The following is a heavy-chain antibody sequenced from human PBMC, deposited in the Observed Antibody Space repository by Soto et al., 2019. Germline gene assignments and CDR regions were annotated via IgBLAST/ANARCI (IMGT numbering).Heavy chain of an antibody. J-gene: IGHJ6*04. CDR2: IKQDGSEK. Sequence: EVQLVESGGGLVQPGGSLRLSCAASGFTFSSYWMSWVRQAPGKGLEWVANIKQDGSEKYYVDSVKGRFTISRDNAKNSLYLQMNSLRAEDTAVYYCARDQETYSSSSGGEMDVWGKGTTVTVSS. CDR3: ARDQETYSSSSGGEMDV. CDR1: GFTFSSYW. V-gene: IGHV3-7*01. D-gene: IGHD6-6*01.